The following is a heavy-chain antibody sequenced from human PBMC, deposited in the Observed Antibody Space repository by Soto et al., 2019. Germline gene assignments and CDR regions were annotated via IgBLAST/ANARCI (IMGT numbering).Heavy chain of an antibody. D-gene: IGHD3-16*02. V-gene: IGHV4-59*01. Sequence: PSETLSLTCTVSGGSISSYYWSWIRQPPGKGLEWIGYTYYSGSTNYNPSLKSRVTISVDTSKNQFSLKLSSVTAADTAVYYCARVYDYVWGSYRHDAFDIWGQGTMVTVSS. J-gene: IGHJ3*02. CDR3: ARVYDYVWGSYRHDAFDI. CDR1: GGSISSYY. CDR2: TYYSGST.